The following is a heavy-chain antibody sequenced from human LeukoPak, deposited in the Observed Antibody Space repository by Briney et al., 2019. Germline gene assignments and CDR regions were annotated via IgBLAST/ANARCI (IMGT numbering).Heavy chain of an antibody. V-gene: IGHV4-59*12. J-gene: IGHJ4*02. D-gene: IGHD4-17*01. Sequence: SETLSLTCTVSGGSISSYYWSWVRQPPGKGLEWIGSIYLSGSTYYNPSLKSRVTISVDTSKNQFSLKLSSVTAADTAVYYCARVPTVTFFDYWGQGTLVTVSS. CDR1: GGSISSYY. CDR2: IYLSGST. CDR3: ARVPTVTFFDY.